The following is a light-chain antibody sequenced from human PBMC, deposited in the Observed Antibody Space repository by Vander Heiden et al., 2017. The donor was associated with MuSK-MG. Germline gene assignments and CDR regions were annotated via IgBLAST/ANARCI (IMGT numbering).Light chain of an antibody. CDR3: QKYNSDPRIT. Sequence: DIQMTQSPSSLSASVGDRVTITCRASQGISNYLAWYQQKPGKVPKLLIYAASTLQSGVPSRFSGSGSGTDFTLTISSLQPEDVATYYCQKYNSDPRITFGQGTRLEIK. V-gene: IGKV1-27*01. J-gene: IGKJ5*01. CDR1: QGISNY. CDR2: AAS.